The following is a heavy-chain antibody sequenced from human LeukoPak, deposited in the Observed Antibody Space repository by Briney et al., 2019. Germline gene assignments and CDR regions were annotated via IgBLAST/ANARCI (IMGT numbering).Heavy chain of an antibody. D-gene: IGHD5-18*01. CDR2: IIPIFGTA. Sequence: SVEVSCKASGGTFSSYAISWVRQAPGQGLEWMGRIIPIFGTANYAQKFQGRVTITTDESTSTAYMELSSLRSEDTAVYYCARERDTAMVLPFDYWGQGTLVTVSS. CDR1: GGTFSSYA. J-gene: IGHJ4*02. CDR3: ARERDTAMVLPFDY. V-gene: IGHV1-69*05.